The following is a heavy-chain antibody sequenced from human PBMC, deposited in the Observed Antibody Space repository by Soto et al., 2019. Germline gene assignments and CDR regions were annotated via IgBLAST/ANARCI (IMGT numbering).Heavy chain of an antibody. J-gene: IGHJ3*02. D-gene: IGHD6-13*01. CDR1: GYTFTSYA. CDR3: ARGGSSSSWPNAFDI. V-gene: IGHV1-3*01. CDR2: INAGNGNT. Sequence: GXSVKVSCKASGYTFTSYAMHWVRQAPVQRLEWMGWINAGNGNTKYSQKFQGRVTITRDTSASTAYMELSSLRSEDTAVYYCARGGSSSSWPNAFDIWGQGTMVTVSS.